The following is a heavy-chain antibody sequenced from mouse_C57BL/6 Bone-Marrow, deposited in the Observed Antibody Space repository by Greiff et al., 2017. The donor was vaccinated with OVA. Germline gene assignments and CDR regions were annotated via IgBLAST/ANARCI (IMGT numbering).Heavy chain of an antibody. D-gene: IGHD2-4*01. V-gene: IGHV1-7*01. Sequence: VQVVESGAELAKPGASVKLSCKASGYTFTSYWMHWVKQRPGQGLEWIGYINPSSGYTKYNQKFKDKATLTADKSSSTAYMQLSSLTYEDSAVYYCARRLRPPCAMDYWGQGTSVTVSS. CDR2: INPSSGYT. CDR1: GYTFTSYW. CDR3: ARRLRPPCAMDY. J-gene: IGHJ4*01.